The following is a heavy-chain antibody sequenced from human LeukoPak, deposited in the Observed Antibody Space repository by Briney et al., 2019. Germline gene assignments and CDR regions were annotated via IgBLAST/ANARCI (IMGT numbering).Heavy chain of an antibody. CDR1: GGSISSRSDY. CDR3: SRSHDYGGLYFYYYMDV. D-gene: IGHD4-23*01. Sequence: SETLSLTCTVSGGSISSRSDYWGWIRQTPGKGLEWIGNLDSSGSTYYNPSLKSRVTISVGTSKNQFSLNLRSVTAADTSIYFCSRSHDYGGLYFYYYMDVWGKGTTVTVSS. V-gene: IGHV4-39*01. CDR2: LDSSGST. J-gene: IGHJ6*03.